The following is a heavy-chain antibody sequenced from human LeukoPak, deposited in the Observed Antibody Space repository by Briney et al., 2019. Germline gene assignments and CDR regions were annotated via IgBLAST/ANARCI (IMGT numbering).Heavy chain of an antibody. J-gene: IGHJ4*02. D-gene: IGHD6-13*01. CDR1: GFTFSSYA. CDR2: ISYDGSNK. V-gene: IGHV3-30-3*01. Sequence: GRSLRLSCAASGFTFSSYAMHWVRQAPDKGLEWVAVISYDGSNKYYADSVKGRFTISRDNSKNTLYLQMNSLRAEDTAVYYCPRDSAEAAADNTLDYWGQGTLVTVSS. CDR3: PRDSAEAAADNTLDY.